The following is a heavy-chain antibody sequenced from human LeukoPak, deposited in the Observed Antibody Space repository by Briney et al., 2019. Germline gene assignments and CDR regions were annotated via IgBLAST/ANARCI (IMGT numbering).Heavy chain of an antibody. CDR2: ISSRGSAI. J-gene: IGHJ3*02. CDR1: GSXFSNYE. CDR3: ARGYYDSSGYSDAFDI. V-gene: IGHV3-48*03. D-gene: IGHD3-22*01. Sequence: PGGSLRLSCAASGSXFSNYEINWVRQAPGKGLEWVSYISSRGSAIYYADSVKGRFTISRDNAKNSLYLQMNSLRAEDTAVYYCARGYYDSSGYSDAFDIWGQGTMVTVSS.